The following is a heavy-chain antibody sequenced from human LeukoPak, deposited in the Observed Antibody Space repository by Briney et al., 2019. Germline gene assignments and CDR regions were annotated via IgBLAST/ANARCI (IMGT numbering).Heavy chain of an antibody. CDR2: INPNSGGT. CDR1: GYTFTGYY. V-gene: IGHV1-2*02. CDR3: ARGYVLRYFDWLLSPSSYYYYMDV. J-gene: IGHJ6*03. Sequence: ASVKVSCKASGYTFTGYYMHWVRQAPGQGLEWMGWINPNSGGTNYAQKFQGRVTMTRDTSISTAYVELSRLRSDDTAVYYCARGYVLRYFDWLLSPSSYYYYMDVWGKGTTVTVSS. D-gene: IGHD3-9*01.